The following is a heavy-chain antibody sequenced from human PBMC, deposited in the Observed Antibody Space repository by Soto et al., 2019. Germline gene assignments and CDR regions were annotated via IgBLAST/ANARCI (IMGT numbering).Heavy chain of an antibody. D-gene: IGHD6-25*01. CDR2: IKSQTDGGTT. J-gene: IGHJ4*02. Sequence: EVQLVESGGGLVKPGGSLRLSCAASGFSFSNAWMNWVRQAPGKGLEWVGRIKSQTDGGTTDYTAPVKGRFTISRDDSKNTLYLQMNSLKTGDTAVYYCTTSIKSKVSGWGQGTLVTVSS. V-gene: IGHV3-15*07. CDR3: TTSIKSKVSG. CDR1: GFSFSNAW.